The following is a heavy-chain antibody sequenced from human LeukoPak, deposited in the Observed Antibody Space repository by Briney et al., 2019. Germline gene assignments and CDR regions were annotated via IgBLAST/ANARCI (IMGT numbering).Heavy chain of an antibody. D-gene: IGHD5-24*01. CDR3: ARDFGEGYNYRHDAFDI. J-gene: IGHJ3*02. Sequence: SVKVSCKASGGTFSSYAISWVRQAPGQGLEWMGGIIPIFGTANYAQKFQGRVTITADESTSTAYMELSSLRSEDTAVYYCARDFGEGYNYRHDAFDIWGQGTMVTVSS. CDR1: GGTFSSYA. CDR2: IIPIFGTA. V-gene: IGHV1-69*13.